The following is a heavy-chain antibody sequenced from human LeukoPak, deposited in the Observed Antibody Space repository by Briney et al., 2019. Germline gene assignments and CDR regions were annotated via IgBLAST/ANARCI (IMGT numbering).Heavy chain of an antibody. Sequence: GGSLRLSCVASGVNFRTYWMTWVCRAPGKGLEWVAKIEHDGSQKYYVDSVKGRFTISRDNAKNSLFLPMNGLRAEDRYGYYCVRVDDYNDDVYYSLSAFDIWGQGSMVTVSS. V-gene: IGHV3-7*01. CDR1: GVNFRTYW. CDR2: IEHDGSQK. CDR3: VRVDDYNDDVYYSLSAFDI. J-gene: IGHJ3*02. D-gene: IGHD3-22*01.